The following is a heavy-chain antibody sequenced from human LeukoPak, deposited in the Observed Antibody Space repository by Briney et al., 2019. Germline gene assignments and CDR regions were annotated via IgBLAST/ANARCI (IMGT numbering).Heavy chain of an antibody. D-gene: IGHD2-15*01. V-gene: IGHV4-61*01. CDR1: GGSVSIVSYY. J-gene: IGHJ5*01. CDR3: ARGYCSGSSCYSRTFGA. CDR2: INYSGST. Sequence: PSETLSLTCTVSGGSVSIVSYYWNWTRHPPGKWLEWIESINYSGSTTYNPSRKSRVTISVDTSNNKFSLKLTCVTAADTAVYYCARGYCSGSSCYSRTFGAWGQGTLVTVSS.